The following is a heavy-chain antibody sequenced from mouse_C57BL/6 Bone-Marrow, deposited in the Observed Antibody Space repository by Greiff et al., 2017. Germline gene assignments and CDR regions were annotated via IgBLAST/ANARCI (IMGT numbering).Heavy chain of an antibody. D-gene: IGHD2-4*01. Sequence: QVQLQQSGAELVKPGASVKLSCKASGYIFTEYTIHWVKQRSGQGLEWIGWFYPGSGSIKYNERFKDKATLTADKSSNTVYMELSRLTSEDSAVYFCAIHESYYDYEGYFDYWGQGTTLTVSS. CDR3: AIHESYYDYEGYFDY. CDR1: GYIFTEYT. CDR2: FYPGSGSI. V-gene: IGHV1-62-2*01. J-gene: IGHJ2*01.